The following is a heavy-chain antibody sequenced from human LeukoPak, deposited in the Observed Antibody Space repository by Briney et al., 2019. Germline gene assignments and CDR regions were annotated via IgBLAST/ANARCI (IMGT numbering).Heavy chain of an antibody. V-gene: IGHV3-21*01. D-gene: IGHD4-11*01. CDR1: GFTFSSYS. J-gene: IGHJ4*02. Sequence: PGGSLRLSCAASGFTFSSYSMNWVRQAPGKGLEWVSSISSISSYIYYADSVKDRFTISRDNARNSLYLQMNSLRAEDTAVYYCARDRDDYPYYWGQGTLVTVSS. CDR2: ISSISSYI. CDR3: ARDRDDYPYY.